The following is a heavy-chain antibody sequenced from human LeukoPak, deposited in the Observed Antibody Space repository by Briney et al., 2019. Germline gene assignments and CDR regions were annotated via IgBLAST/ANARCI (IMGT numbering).Heavy chain of an antibody. V-gene: IGHV4-34*01. CDR3: AWGSEVSDFDY. Sequence: SETLSLTCAVYGGSFSGDYWSWIRQPPGKGLWCIGEINDSGSTNYNPSPTSRATISVDTSKNQFSLKLSSVTAADTAVYDCAWGSEVSDFDYWGQGTLVTVSS. CDR2: INDSGST. D-gene: IGHD3-16*01. J-gene: IGHJ4*02. CDR1: GGSFSGDY.